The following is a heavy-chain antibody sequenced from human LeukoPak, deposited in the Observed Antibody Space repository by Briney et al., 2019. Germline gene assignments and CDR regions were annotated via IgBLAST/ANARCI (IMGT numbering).Heavy chain of an antibody. D-gene: IGHD2-21*01. CDR2: IFHTGST. V-gene: IGHV4-30-2*01. CDR3: ARELWFANAHGSWLDP. CDR1: GDSISSSAYS. Sequence: KPSQTLSLTCVVAGDSISSSAYSWSWLRQPPGKGLEWIGYIFHTGSTFYNPSLKSRFSISVDNSKNQFSLRLSSVTAADTAMYYWARELWFANAHGSWLDPWGQGALVTVSS. J-gene: IGHJ5*02.